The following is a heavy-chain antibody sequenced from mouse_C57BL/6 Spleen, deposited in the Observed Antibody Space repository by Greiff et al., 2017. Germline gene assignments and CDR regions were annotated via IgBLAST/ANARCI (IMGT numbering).Heavy chain of an antibody. Sequence: EIQLQQSGPALVQPGASVKISCKAYGYTFTDYYMNWVKQSQGKSLEWIGDINPNHGGTSYNQKFKGKATLTVDKSSSTAYMELRSLTSEDSAVYYCARGGNSFYAMDDWGQGASAPVSS. V-gene: IGHV1-26*01. J-gene: IGHJ4*01. D-gene: IGHD2-1*01. CDR1: GYTFTDYY. CDR2: INPNHGGT. CDR3: ARGGNSFYAMDD.